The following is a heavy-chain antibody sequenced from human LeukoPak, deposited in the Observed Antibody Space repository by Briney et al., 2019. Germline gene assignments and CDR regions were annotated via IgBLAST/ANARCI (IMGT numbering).Heavy chain of an antibody. Sequence: ASVKVSCKASGYTFTSYGISWVRQAPGQGLEWMGWISAYNGNTNYAQKLQGRVTMTTDTSTSTAYMELRSLRSDDTAVYYCARVSVGDYGEEQPQVYYYYYYMDVWGKGTTVTISS. J-gene: IGHJ6*03. CDR1: GYTFTSYG. D-gene: IGHD4-17*01. CDR3: ARVSVGDYGEEQPQVYYYYYYMDV. V-gene: IGHV1-18*01. CDR2: ISAYNGNT.